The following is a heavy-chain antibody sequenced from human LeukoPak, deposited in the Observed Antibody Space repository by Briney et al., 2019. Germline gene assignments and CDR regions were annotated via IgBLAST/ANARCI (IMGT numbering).Heavy chain of an antibody. CDR3: ASIRPGWAFDI. D-gene: IGHD2-15*01. V-gene: IGHV3-21*01. Sequence: GGSLRLSCAASGFTFSSYSMNWVRQAPGKGLEWVSSISSSSSYIYYADSVKGRFTISRDNAKNSLYLQMNSLRAEGTAVYYCASIRPGWAFDIWGQGTMVTVSS. CDR2: ISSSSSYI. CDR1: GFTFSSYS. J-gene: IGHJ3*02.